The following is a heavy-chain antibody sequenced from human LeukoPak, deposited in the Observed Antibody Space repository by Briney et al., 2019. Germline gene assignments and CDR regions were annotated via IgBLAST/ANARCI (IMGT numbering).Heavy chain of an antibody. Sequence: GESLKISCKGSGYSFTSYWIGWVHQMPGKGLEWMGIIYPGDSDTAYSPSFQGQVTISADKSISTAYLQWSSLKASDTAMYYCARRGYNSGYTDAFDIWGQGTMVTVSS. D-gene: IGHD5-18*01. CDR2: IYPGDSDT. J-gene: IGHJ3*02. V-gene: IGHV5-51*07. CDR3: ARRGYNSGYTDAFDI. CDR1: GYSFTSYW.